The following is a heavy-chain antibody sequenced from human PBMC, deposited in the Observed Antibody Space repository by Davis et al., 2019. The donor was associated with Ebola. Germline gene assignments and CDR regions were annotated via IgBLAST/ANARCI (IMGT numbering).Heavy chain of an antibody. D-gene: IGHD3-10*01. V-gene: IGHV3-48*02. CDR3: AKEGLWFGELLIGEPFDP. CDR2: ISSSSLTT. Sequence: GGSLRLSCVASGFTFSSYTMNWVRQAPGKGLEWLSYISSSSLTTYSADSVKGRFTVSRDSLRDEDTAVYYCAKEGLWFGELLIGEPFDPWGQGTLVTVSS. CDR1: GFTFSSYT. J-gene: IGHJ5*02.